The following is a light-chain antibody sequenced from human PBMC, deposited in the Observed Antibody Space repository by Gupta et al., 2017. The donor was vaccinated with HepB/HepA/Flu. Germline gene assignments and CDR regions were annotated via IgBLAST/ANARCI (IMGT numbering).Light chain of an antibody. CDR1: QSLLESDDGNTY. J-gene: IGKJ3*01. CDR3: RQRRKFPIT. CDR2: TGS. Sequence: DIVMTQTPLFLPVTPGEPASISCRSSQSLLESDDGNTYLDWYLQKPGQSPQLLISTGSSRASGVPDRFSGSGSGTDFTLKITRVEAEDVGVYYCRQRRKFPITFGHGTKVDIK. V-gene: IGKV2-40*01.